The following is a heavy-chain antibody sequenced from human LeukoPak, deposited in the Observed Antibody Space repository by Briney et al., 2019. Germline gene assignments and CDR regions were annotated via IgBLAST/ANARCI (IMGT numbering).Heavy chain of an antibody. Sequence: ASVKVPCKTSGYTFTGYYIHWVRQAPGQGLEWMGWINPISGGTNYAQKFQGRVTLTRDTSITTAYMELSGLRSDDTAVYFCARGKRTAVTAFIDYSGQGTLVTVSS. CDR2: INPISGGT. CDR1: GYTFTGYY. CDR3: ARGKRTAVTAFIDY. V-gene: IGHV1-2*02. D-gene: IGHD4-17*01. J-gene: IGHJ4*02.